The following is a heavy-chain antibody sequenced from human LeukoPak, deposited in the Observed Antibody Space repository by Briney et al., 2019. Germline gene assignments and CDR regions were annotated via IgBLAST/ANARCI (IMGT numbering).Heavy chain of an antibody. Sequence: SETLSLTCVVSGGSLSTHHWSWIRQSPGRGLEWIGYISDSGSTNYNPSLKSRVTISVDTSKNQFSLMLSSVTAADTAVYYCARRGIAAAGTLNYFDYWGQGTLVTVSS. CDR2: ISDSGST. CDR1: GGSLSTHH. J-gene: IGHJ4*02. CDR3: ARRGIAAAGTLNYFDY. V-gene: IGHV4-59*11. D-gene: IGHD6-13*01.